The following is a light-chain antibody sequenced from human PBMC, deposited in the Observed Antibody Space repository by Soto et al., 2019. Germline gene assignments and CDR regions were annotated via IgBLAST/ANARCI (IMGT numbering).Light chain of an antibody. CDR2: GAS. CDR3: QQNNDWPLT. J-gene: IGKJ4*01. CDR1: QSVSSN. V-gene: IGKV3-15*01. Sequence: EIVMTQSPATLSVSPGERATLSCRASQSVSSNLAWYQQKPGQAPRLLIYGASTRATGIPARFTGSGSGTEFTLTISSLQSEDFAVYFCQQNNDWPLTFGGGTKVESK.